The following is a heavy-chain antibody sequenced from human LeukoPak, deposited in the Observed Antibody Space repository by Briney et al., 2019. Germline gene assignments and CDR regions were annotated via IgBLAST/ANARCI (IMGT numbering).Heavy chain of an antibody. CDR2: IKQDGSEK. V-gene: IGHV3-7*01. Sequence: PGGSLRLSCAASGFTFSNYWLTWVRQAPGQGLEWVANIKQDGSEKHYVDSVKGRFTISRDNAKNSLYLQMNSLRAEDTAVYYCARARQIAYWGQGTLVTVSS. J-gene: IGHJ4*02. CDR1: GFTFSNYW. CDR3: ARARQIAY.